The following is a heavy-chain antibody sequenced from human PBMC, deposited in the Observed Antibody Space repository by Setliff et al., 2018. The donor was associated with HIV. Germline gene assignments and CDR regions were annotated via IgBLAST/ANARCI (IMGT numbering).Heavy chain of an antibody. CDR1: GGSISSGSYY. V-gene: IGHV4-61*02. D-gene: IGHD6-19*01. Sequence: LSLTCTVSGGSISSGSYYWSWIRQPAGKGLEWIGRIYTSGSTNYNPSLKSRVTISVDTSKNQFSLKLSSVTAADTAVYYCARGRGIAVAGAGFDYRGQGTLVTVSS. CDR2: IYTSGST. J-gene: IGHJ4*02. CDR3: ARGRGIAVAGAGFDY.